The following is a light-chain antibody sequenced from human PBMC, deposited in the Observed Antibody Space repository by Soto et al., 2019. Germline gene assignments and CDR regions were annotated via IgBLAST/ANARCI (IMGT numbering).Light chain of an antibody. V-gene: IGKV1-39*01. CDR1: QYISNH. CDR2: ATS. CDR3: QQSYSTPQYS. J-gene: IGKJ2*01. Sequence: DIPLTQSPSSLYASVGDRVTITCRASQYISNHLNWYQQKPGKAPKLLIYATSTLYSGVPPRFSGSASGTEFTLTISGLQAEDFATYYCQQSYSTPQYSFGPGTKLEIK.